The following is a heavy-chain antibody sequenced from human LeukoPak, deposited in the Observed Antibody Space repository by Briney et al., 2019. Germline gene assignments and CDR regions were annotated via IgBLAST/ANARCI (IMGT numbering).Heavy chain of an antibody. CDR3: RAGIAVAGGDY. CDR2: INSDGSST. V-gene: IGHV3-74*01. CDR1: GFTFSSYA. D-gene: IGHD6-19*01. Sequence: PGGSLRLSCAASGFTFSSYAMHWVRQAPGKGLVWVSRINSDGSSTSYADSVKGRFTISRDNAKNTLYLQMNSLRAEDTAVYYCRAGIAVAGGDYWGQGTLVTVSS. J-gene: IGHJ4*02.